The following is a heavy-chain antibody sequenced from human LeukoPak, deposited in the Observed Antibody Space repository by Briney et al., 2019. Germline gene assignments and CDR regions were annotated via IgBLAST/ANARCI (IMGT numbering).Heavy chain of an antibody. CDR2: ISSRGSGGRT. Sequence: GRSLRLSCAASGFTFDDYAMHWVRQAPGKGLEWVSDISSRGSGGRTYYADSVKGRFTISRDDSKNTLYLQINSVRAEDTAVYYCSRAYGGYWYDFWGQGTLVTVSS. V-gene: IGHV3-23*01. CDR3: SRAYGGYWYDF. J-gene: IGHJ5*01. D-gene: IGHD5-12*01. CDR1: GFTFDDYA.